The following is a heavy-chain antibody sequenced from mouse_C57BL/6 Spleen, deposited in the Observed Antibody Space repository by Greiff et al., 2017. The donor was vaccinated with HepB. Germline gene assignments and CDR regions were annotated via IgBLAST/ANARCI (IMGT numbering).Heavy chain of an antibody. J-gene: IGHJ4*01. CDR3: AQEGVYDYDDAVYYAMDY. CDR1: GYTFTSYG. CDR2: LYPRSGNT. D-gene: IGHD2-4*01. Sequence: QVQLKESGAELARPGASVKLSCKASGYTFTSYGISWVKQRTGQGLEWIGELYPRSGNTYYNEQFKGKATLTADKSSSTAYMELGRLTSEDSAVYFCAQEGVYDYDDAVYYAMDYWGQGTSVTVSA. V-gene: IGHV1-81*01.